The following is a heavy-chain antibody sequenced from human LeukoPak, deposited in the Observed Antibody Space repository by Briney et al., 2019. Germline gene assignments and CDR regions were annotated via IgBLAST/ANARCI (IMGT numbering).Heavy chain of an antibody. CDR2: IWYDGSNK. Sequence: PGRSLRLSCAASGFTFSSYGMHWVRQAPGKGLEWVAVIWYDGSNKYYADSVKGRFTISRDNSKNTLYLQMNSLRAEDTAVYYCAKDSGSYYSFFDYWGQGTLVTVSS. CDR3: AKDSGSYYSFFDY. J-gene: IGHJ4*02. CDR1: GFTFSSYG. V-gene: IGHV3-33*06. D-gene: IGHD1-26*01.